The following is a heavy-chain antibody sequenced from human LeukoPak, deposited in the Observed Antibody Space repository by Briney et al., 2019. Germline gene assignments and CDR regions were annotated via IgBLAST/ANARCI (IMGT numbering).Heavy chain of an antibody. CDR2: MNPNSGNT. Sequence: ASVKVSCKASGYTFTSYDINGVRQATGQGREGMGWMNPNSGNTGYAQKFQGRVTITRHTSISTPYMELSSLRSEDTAVYYCARGSLGYDFWSGYYANYYYYYMDVWGKGTTVTVSS. CDR3: ARGSLGYDFWSGYYANYYYYYMDV. J-gene: IGHJ6*03. V-gene: IGHV1-8*03. D-gene: IGHD3-3*01. CDR1: GYTFTSYD.